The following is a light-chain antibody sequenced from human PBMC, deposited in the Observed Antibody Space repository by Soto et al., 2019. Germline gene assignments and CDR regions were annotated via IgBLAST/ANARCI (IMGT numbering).Light chain of an antibody. V-gene: IGLV2-14*01. J-gene: IGLJ1*01. CDR1: SSDVGGYNY. CDR2: EVS. CDR3: SSYTSSSTLL. Sequence: QSALTQPASVSGSPGQSITISCTGTSSDVGGYNYVSWYQQHPGKAPKRMIYEVSNRPSGVSNRFSGSKSGNTASLTISGLQAEDEADYYCSSYTSSSTLLFGTGTKLTVL.